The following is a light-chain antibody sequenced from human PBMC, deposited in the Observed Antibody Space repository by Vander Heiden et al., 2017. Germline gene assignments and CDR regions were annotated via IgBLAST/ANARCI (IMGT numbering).Light chain of an antibody. CDR3: QQYNYWPPMYT. J-gene: IGKJ2*01. Sequence: EIVMTQSPAPLSVSPGERATLSCRASQSVSSNLAWYQQKPGQAPRLLIYGASTRATGIPARFSGSGSGTEFTLTISSLQSEDFAVYYCQQYNYWPPMYTFGQGTKLEI. CDR2: GAS. V-gene: IGKV3-15*01. CDR1: QSVSSN.